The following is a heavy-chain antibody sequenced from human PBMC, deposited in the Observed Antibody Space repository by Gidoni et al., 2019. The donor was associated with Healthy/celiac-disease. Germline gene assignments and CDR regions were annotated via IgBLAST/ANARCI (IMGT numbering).Heavy chain of an antibody. V-gene: IGHV4-59*08. CDR1: GGSISSYY. D-gene: IGHD3-3*01. CDR3: ARLSIFGVGFPD. Sequence: QVQLQESGPGLVKPSETLSLTCTVSGGSISSYYWSWIRQPPGKGLEWIGYIYYSGSTTYNPSLKSRVTISVDTSKNQFSLKLSSVTAADTAVYYCARLSIFGVGFPDWGQGTLVTVSS. CDR2: IYYSGST. J-gene: IGHJ4*02.